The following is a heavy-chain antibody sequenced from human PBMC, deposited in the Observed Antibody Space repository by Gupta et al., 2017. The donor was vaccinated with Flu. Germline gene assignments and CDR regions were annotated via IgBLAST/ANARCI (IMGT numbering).Heavy chain of an antibody. D-gene: IGHD3/OR15-3a*01. CDR2: IRSKSNNYAT. CDR3: TNYGNDFSY. Sequence: EVQLVESGGGLVQPGGSLKLSCAASWFNFSGSAMHWVRQASGKGLEWVGRIRSKSNNYATVYTASAKGRFIISRDDSKNTAFLQLNSLKTEDTAVYYCTNYGNDFSYWGQGTLVTVSS. J-gene: IGHJ4*02. V-gene: IGHV3-73*02. CDR1: WFNFSGSA.